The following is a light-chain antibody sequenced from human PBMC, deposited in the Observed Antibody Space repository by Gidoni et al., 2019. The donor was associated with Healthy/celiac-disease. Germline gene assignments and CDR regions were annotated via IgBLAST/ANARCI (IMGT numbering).Light chain of an antibody. CDR2: AAS. CDR1: QSISSY. Sequence: DIQMTQSPSSLSASVADRVTITCRASQSISSYLNWYQQKPGKAPKLLIYAASSLQSGVPSRFSGSGSGTDFTLTISSLQPEDFATYYCQQSYSLLTFXGXTKVEIK. V-gene: IGKV1-39*01. CDR3: QQSYSLLT. J-gene: IGKJ4*01.